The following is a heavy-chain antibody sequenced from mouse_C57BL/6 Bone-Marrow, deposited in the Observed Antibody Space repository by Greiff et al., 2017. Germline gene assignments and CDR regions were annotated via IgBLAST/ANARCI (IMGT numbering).Heavy chain of an antibody. V-gene: IGHV1-69*01. Sequence: QVQLQQPGAELVMPGASVKLSCKASGYTFTSYWMHWVKQRPGQGLEWIGEIVPSDSYTNYNQKFKGKATLTVDTSSSTAYMQLSSLTSEDSAVYYCAETGTYWYFDVWGTGTTVTVSS. D-gene: IGHD4-1*01. CDR3: AETGTYWYFDV. CDR1: GYTFTSYW. CDR2: IVPSDSYT. J-gene: IGHJ1*03.